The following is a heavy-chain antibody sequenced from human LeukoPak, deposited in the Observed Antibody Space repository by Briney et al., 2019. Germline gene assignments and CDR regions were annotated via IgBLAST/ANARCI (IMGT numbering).Heavy chain of an antibody. Sequence: GASVKVSFKASGYPFTSYGISWVRPAPGQGLEWMGWISAYNGNTNYAQKLQGRVTMTTDTSTSTAYMELRSLRSDDTAVYYCATTLYRSGAFDIWGQGTMVTVSS. D-gene: IGHD2-15*01. CDR2: ISAYNGNT. V-gene: IGHV1-18*01. CDR1: GYPFTSYG. J-gene: IGHJ3*02. CDR3: ATTLYRSGAFDI.